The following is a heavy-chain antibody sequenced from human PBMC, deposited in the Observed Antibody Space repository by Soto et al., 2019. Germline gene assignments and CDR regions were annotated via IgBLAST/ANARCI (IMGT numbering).Heavy chain of an antibody. D-gene: IGHD3-22*01. Sequence: EVQLVESGGGLVEPGGSLRLSCAASGFTFGNAWMNWVRQAPGKGLEWVGRVKSKAAGGTTDYAGPLKGRFTISRDDSKNTVYLQMNSLKTEDTAVYYCTADLPGGYSDYFDYWGQGTLVIVSS. V-gene: IGHV3-15*07. CDR3: TADLPGGYSDYFDY. J-gene: IGHJ4*02. CDR2: VKSKAAGGTT. CDR1: GFTFGNAW.